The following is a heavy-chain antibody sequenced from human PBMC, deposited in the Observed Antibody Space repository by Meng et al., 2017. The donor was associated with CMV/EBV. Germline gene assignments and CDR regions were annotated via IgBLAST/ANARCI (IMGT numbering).Heavy chain of an antibody. CDR3: ARESMVRGED. CDR2: INHSGST. CDR1: GGSFSGSY. Sequence: QVPLQQGGAVLLKPSETLSLPCAVYGGSFSGSYWSWIPQPPGKGLEWIGEINHSGSTNYNPSLKSRVTISVDTSKNQFSLKLSSVTAADTAVYYCARESMVRGEDWGQGTLVTVSS. D-gene: IGHD3-10*01. V-gene: IGHV4-34*01. J-gene: IGHJ4*02.